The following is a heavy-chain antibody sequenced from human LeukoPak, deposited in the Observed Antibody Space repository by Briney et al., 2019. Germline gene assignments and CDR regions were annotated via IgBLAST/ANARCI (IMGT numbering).Heavy chain of an antibody. CDR1: GGSISSYY. V-gene: IGHV4-59*01. CDR2: IFDSGYT. Sequence: SETLSLTCTVSGGSISSYYWSWIRQPPGKGLELIGYIFDSGYTNYNPSLDSRVTISVDTSKNQFSLKLTSVTAADTAVYYCARAKDFGEVRSFDDWGQATLVTVSS. J-gene: IGHJ4*02. D-gene: IGHD2-15*01. CDR3: ARAKDFGEVRSFDD.